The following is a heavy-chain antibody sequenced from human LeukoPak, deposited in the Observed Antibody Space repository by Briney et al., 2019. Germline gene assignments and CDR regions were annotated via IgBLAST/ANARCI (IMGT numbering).Heavy chain of an antibody. CDR1: GFTFSSYG. CDR2: ISYDGSNK. CDR3: AKDHYYYGSGSYYFNWYFDL. Sequence: GSLRLSCAASGFTFSSYGMHWVRQAPGKGLEGVEVISYDGSNKYYADSVKGRFTISRDNSKNTLYLQMNSLRAEDTAVYYCAKDHYYYGSGSYYFNWYFDLWGRGTLVTVSS. D-gene: IGHD3-10*01. J-gene: IGHJ2*01. V-gene: IGHV3-30*18.